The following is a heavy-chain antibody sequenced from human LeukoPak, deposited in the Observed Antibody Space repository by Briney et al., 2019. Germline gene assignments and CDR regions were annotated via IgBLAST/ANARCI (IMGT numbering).Heavy chain of an antibody. J-gene: IGHJ4*02. CDR1: GFTFTSCD. CDR3: TRGSSGRRDN. V-gene: IGHV1-8*01. Sequence: ASVKVSCKASGFTFTSCDINWVRQATGQGLEWMGWMNPNSGNTGYGQSFQGRITMTRDISIGTAYMELSNLTSEDTAIYYCTRGSSGRRDNWGQGTLVTVSA. D-gene: IGHD6-19*01. CDR2: MNPNSGNT.